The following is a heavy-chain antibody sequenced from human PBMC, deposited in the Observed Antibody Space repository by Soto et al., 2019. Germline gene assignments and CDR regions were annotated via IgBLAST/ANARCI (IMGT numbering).Heavy chain of an antibody. D-gene: IGHD3-10*01. V-gene: IGHV3-74*01. Sequence: PGGSLRLSCAASGFTFSDYWMHWVRQGPGKGLVWVSRINSDGSSTSYADSVKGRFTISRDNAKNTLYLQMNSLTAEDTAVYYCARVRGVTMIRGDLRYFDYWGQGILVTAPQ. J-gene: IGHJ4*02. CDR1: GFTFSDYW. CDR2: INSDGSST. CDR3: ARVRGVTMIRGDLRYFDY.